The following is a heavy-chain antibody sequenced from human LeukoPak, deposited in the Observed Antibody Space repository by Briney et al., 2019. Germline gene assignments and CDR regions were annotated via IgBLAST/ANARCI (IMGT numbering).Heavy chain of an antibody. V-gene: IGHV4-59*08. D-gene: IGHD4-17*01. Sequence: SETMSLTCTVSGGSISSYYWSWIQQPPGKGLEWIGYIYYSGSTNYNPSLKSRVTISVDTSKNQFSLKLSSVTAADTAVYYCARHANDYGDYAAFYYFDYWGQGTLVTVSS. CDR3: ARHANDYGDYAAFYYFDY. CDR2: IYYSGST. CDR1: GGSISSYY. J-gene: IGHJ4*02.